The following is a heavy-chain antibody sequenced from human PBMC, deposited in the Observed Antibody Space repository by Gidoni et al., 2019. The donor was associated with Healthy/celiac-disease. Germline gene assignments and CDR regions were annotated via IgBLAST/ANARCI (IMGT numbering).Heavy chain of an antibody. J-gene: IGHJ4*02. V-gene: IGHV2-26*01. Sequence: QVTSKESGPVLVKPKETLTLTCTASGFSLSNARMGVSWIRQPPGKALEWLAHIFSNDEKSYSTSLKSRLTISKDTSKSQVVLTMTNMDPVDTATYYCARIRGTLLGDFDYWGQGTLVTVSS. CDR2: IFSNDEK. CDR1: GFSLSNARMG. D-gene: IGHD2-8*02. CDR3: ARIRGTLLGDFDY.